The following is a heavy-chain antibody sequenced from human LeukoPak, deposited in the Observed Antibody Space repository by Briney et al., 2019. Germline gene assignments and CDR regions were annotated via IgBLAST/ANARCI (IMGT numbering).Heavy chain of an antibody. CDR2: ISGSGGST. J-gene: IGHJ6*02. Sequence: GGSLRLSCAASGFTFSSYAMSWVRQAPGKGLEWVPAISGSGGSTYYADSVKGRFTISRDNSKNTLYLQMNSLRAEDTAVYYCAKASPYGSGSYYNYYYYVMDVWGQGTTVTVSS. CDR1: GFTFSSYA. V-gene: IGHV3-23*01. D-gene: IGHD3-10*01. CDR3: AKASPYGSGSYYNYYYYVMDV.